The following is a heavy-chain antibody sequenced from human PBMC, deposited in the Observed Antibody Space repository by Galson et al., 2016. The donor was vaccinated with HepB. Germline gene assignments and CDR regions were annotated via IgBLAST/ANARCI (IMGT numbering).Heavy chain of an antibody. CDR1: GDSISSYY. CDR3: ARDPGRYYLQFGGKHYFDL. D-gene: IGHD3-16*01. CDR2: VFTSGDT. J-gene: IGHJ2*01. V-gene: IGHV4-4*07. Sequence: ETLSLTCTVSGDSISSYYYNWIRQPAGKGLEWIGRVFTSGDTNYNPSLRSRVTISVDTSKNQFSLKLRSMTAADTAIYFCARDPGRYYLQFGGKHYFDLWGRGTLVTVSS.